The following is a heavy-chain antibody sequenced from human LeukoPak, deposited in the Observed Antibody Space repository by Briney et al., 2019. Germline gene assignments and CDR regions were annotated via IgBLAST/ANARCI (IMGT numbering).Heavy chain of an antibody. CDR1: GGTFSSYA. D-gene: IGHD3-10*01. J-gene: IGHJ6*03. CDR3: ARVTVVRGANYYYYMDV. V-gene: IGHV1-2*06. CDR2: INPNSGGT. Sequence: ASVKVSCKASGGTFSSYAISWVRQAPGQELGWMGRINPNSGGTNYAQKFQGRVTMTRDTSISTAYMELSRLRSDDTAVYYCARVTVVRGANYYYYMDVWGKGTTVTISS.